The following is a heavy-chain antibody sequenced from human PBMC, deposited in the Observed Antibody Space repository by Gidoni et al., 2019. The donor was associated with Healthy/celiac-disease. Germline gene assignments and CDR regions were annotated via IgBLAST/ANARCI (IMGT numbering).Heavy chain of an antibody. Sequence: QVQLVQSGAEVQMPWSSVKVSCKASGGTFSSYAISWVRQAPGQGLEWMGGIIPIFGTANYAQKFQGRVTITADASTSTAYMELSSLRSEDTAVYYCASSGWAVAGIYDYWGQGTLVTVSS. CDR2: IIPIFGTA. CDR1: GGTFSSYA. D-gene: IGHD6-19*01. CDR3: ASSGWAVAGIYDY. V-gene: IGHV1-69*01. J-gene: IGHJ4*02.